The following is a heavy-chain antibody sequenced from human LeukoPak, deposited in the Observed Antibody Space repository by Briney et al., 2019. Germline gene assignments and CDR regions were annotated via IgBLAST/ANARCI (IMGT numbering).Heavy chain of an antibody. Sequence: SVKVSCKASGGTFSSYAISWVRQAPGQGLEWMGGIIPIFGTANYAQKFQGRVTITTDESTSTAYTELSSLRSDDTAVYYCARGGYSLYFDYWGQGTLVTVSS. CDR3: ARGGYSLYFDY. CDR2: IIPIFGTA. D-gene: IGHD5-18*01. CDR1: GGTFSSYA. V-gene: IGHV1-69*05. J-gene: IGHJ4*02.